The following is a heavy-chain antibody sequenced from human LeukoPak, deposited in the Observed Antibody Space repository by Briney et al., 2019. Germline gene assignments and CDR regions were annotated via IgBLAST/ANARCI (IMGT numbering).Heavy chain of an antibody. J-gene: IGHJ4*02. D-gene: IGHD6-13*01. V-gene: IGHV4-39*01. CDR1: GGSISTSTYY. Sequence: PSETLSLTCTVSGGSISTSTYYWVWIRQPPGKGLEWIGNIYSGGSTYYNPSLKSRVTLSVDASKNQFSLRLSSVTAADTAVYYCARLRSSSWYVGDWGQGTLVTVSS. CDR2: IYSGGST. CDR3: ARLRSSSWYVGD.